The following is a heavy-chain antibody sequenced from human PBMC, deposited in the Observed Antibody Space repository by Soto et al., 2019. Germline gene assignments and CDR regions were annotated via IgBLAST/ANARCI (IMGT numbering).Heavy chain of an antibody. J-gene: IGHJ6*03. Sequence: PSETLRLPWTVSGGSIINYYWSWIRQPPGKGLEWIGYIYYSGSTNYNPFLKSRVTISVDTSKNQFSLKLSSVTAADTAVYYCARANRYCSSTSCPSYYYYYYMDVWGKGTTVTVSS. D-gene: IGHD2-2*01. CDR3: ARANRYCSSTSCPSYYYYYYMDV. CDR2: IYYSGST. V-gene: IGHV4-59*01. CDR1: GGSIINYY.